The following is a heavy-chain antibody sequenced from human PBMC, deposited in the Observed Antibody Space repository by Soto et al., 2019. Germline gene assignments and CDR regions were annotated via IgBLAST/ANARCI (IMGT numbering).Heavy chain of an antibody. Sequence: ASVKVSCKASGYTFTSYDINWVRQATGQGLEWMGWMNPNSGNTGYAQKFQGRVTMTRNTSISTAYMELSSLRSEDTAVYYCARTPGCDFGSITTCPNCHYYYYMDVWGKGTTVTVSS. D-gene: IGHD2-2*01. J-gene: IGHJ6*03. CDR2: MNPNSGNT. V-gene: IGHV1-8*01. CDR1: GYTFTSYD. CDR3: ARTPGCDFGSITTCPNCHYYYYMDV.